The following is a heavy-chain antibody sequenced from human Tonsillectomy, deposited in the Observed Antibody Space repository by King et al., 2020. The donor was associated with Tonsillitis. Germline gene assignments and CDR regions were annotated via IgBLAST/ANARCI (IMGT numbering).Heavy chain of an antibody. D-gene: IGHD6-13*01. CDR3: ARSGSYSSTWNYFDY. CDR1: GYSFTNYG. V-gene: IGHV1-18*01. Sequence: QLVQSGAEVKKPGASVKVACKASGYSFTNYGISWVRQAPGQGLEWMGWISAYNGDTNSAQKLQGRVTMTTDTSTSTAYMELGSLRSDDTALYYCARSGSYSSTWNYFDYWGQGTLVTVSS. J-gene: IGHJ4*02. CDR2: ISAYNGDT.